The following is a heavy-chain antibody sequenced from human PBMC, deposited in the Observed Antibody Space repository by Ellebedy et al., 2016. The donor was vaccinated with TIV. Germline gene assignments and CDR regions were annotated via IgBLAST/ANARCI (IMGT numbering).Heavy chain of an antibody. CDR2: INPNSGGT. CDR3: AREGQGSCCSTSCSALADY. D-gene: IGHD2-2*01. Sequence: ASVKVSCKASGYTFTGYYMHWARQAPGQGLEWMGWINPNSGGTNYAQKVQGRVTMTTDTSTSTAYMELRSLRSDDTAVYYCAREGQGSCCSTSCSALADYWGQGTLVTVSS. V-gene: IGHV1-2*02. J-gene: IGHJ4*02. CDR1: GYTFTGYY.